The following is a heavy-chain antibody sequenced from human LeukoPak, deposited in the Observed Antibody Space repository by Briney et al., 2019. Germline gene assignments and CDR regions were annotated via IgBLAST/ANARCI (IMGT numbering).Heavy chain of an antibody. CDR2: INPNSGGT. CDR3: ARGSKPPPYYYYYMDV. V-gene: IGHV1-2*02. J-gene: IGHJ6*03. CDR1: GYTFTGYY. D-gene: IGHD1-14*01. Sequence: ASVKVSCKASGYTFTGYYMHWVRQAPGQGLEWMGWINPNSGGTNYAQKLQGRVTMTRDTSISTAYMELSRLRSDDTAVYYCARGSKPPPYYYYYMDVWGKGTTVTVSS.